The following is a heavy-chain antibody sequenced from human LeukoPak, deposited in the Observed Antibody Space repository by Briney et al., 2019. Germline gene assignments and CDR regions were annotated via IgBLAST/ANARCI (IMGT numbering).Heavy chain of an antibody. V-gene: IGHV3-23*01. CDR2: ISGSGGST. CDR3: AKKGRGEMATILGLDI. D-gene: IGHD5-24*01. J-gene: IGHJ3*02. Sequence: GGSLRLSCAASGFTFSSYAMSWVRQAPGKGLEWVSAISGSGGSTYYADSVKGRFTISRDNSKNTLYLQMNSLRAEDTAVYYCAKKGRGEMATILGLDIWGQGTMVTVSS. CDR1: GFTFSSYA.